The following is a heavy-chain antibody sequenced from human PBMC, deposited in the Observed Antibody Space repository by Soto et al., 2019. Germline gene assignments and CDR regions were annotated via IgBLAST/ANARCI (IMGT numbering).Heavy chain of an antibody. D-gene: IGHD3-3*01. CDR2: MFHSGSA. J-gene: IGHJ4*02. Sequence: SETLSLTCAVSGGSISSGDYSWSWIRQPPGKGLEWIGYMFHSGSAYYNPSLKSRVTISVDTSKNQFSLNLTSLTAADTAVYYCARQEDDSVSGQYFFDYWSQGTLVTVSS. CDR1: GGSISSGDYS. CDR3: ARQEDDSVSGQYFFDY. V-gene: IGHV4-30-2*01.